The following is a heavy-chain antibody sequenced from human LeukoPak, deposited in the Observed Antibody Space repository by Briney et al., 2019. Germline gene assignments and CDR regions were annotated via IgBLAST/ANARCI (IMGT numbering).Heavy chain of an antibody. D-gene: IGHD6-13*01. CDR2: INPSGGST. V-gene: IGHV1-46*01. CDR3: ARDKSGSSWSLDY. Sequence: ASVKVSCKVSGYTLTELSMHWVRQAPGQGLEWMGIINPSGGSTSYAQKFQGRVTMTRDTSTSTVYMELSSLRSEDTAVYYCARDKSGSSWSLDYWGQGTLVTVSS. CDR1: GYTLTELS. J-gene: IGHJ4*02.